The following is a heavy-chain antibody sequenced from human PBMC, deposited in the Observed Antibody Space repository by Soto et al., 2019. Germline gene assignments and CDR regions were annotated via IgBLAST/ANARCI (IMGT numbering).Heavy chain of an antibody. J-gene: IGHJ6*02. CDR1: GFTFSSYA. D-gene: IGHD2-15*01. CDR3: AKGCSGGSCYPVAYYYYYGMDV. V-gene: IGHV3-23*01. Sequence: GGSLRLSCAASGFTFSSYAMSWVRQAPGKGLEWVSAISGSGGSTYYADSVKGRFTISRDNSKNTLYLQMNSLRAEDTAVYYCAKGCSGGSCYPVAYYYYYGMDVWGQGTTVTVSS. CDR2: ISGSGGST.